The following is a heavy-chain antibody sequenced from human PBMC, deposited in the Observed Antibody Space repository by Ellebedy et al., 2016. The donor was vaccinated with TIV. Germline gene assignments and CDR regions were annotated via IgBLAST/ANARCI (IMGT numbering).Heavy chain of an antibody. Sequence: GGSLRLSCKGSGYSFTSYWIAWVRQMPGKGLEWMGIIYPGDSDIRYSPSFQGQVTISVDKTISTAYLQWGSLKASDTAMYYCATMYSSSSYFDHWGQGILVTVSS. J-gene: IGHJ4*02. CDR2: IYPGDSDI. V-gene: IGHV5-51*01. CDR1: GYSFTSYW. D-gene: IGHD6-6*01. CDR3: ATMYSSSSYFDH.